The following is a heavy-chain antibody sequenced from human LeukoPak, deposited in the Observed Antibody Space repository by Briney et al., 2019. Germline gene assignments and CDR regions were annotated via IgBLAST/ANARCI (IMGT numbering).Heavy chain of an antibody. J-gene: IGHJ4*02. CDR2: ISSSGSTI. V-gene: IGHV3-48*03. CDR1: GFTFSSYE. D-gene: IGHD4-17*01. Sequence: PGGSLRLSCAASGFTFSSYEMNWVRQAPGKGLEWVSYISSSGSTIYYADSVKGRFTISRDNAKNSLYLQMNSLRAEDTAVYYCARVDDYGDYGVGDYWGQGTLVTVSS. CDR3: ARVDDYGDYGVGDY.